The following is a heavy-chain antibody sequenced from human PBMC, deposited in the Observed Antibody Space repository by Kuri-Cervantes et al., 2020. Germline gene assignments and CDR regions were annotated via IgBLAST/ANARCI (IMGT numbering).Heavy chain of an antibody. D-gene: IGHD1-14*01. CDR2: INPSGGST. CDR3: ATIAQANNWNHLPFDY. J-gene: IGHJ4*02. CDR1: GYTFTSYY. V-gene: IGHV1-46*01. Sequence: ASVKVSCKASGYTFTSYYMHWVRQAPGQGLEWMGIINPSGGSTIYAQKFQGRVTMTEDTSTDTAYMELSSLRSEDTAVYYCATIAQANNWNHLPFDYWGQGTLVTVSS.